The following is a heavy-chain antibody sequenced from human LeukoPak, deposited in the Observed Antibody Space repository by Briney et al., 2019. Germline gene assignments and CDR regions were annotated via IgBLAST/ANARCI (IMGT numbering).Heavy chain of an antibody. CDR1: GFTFSSYG. V-gene: IGHV3-30*02. J-gene: IGHJ3*02. D-gene: IGHD4-17*01. CDR2: IRYDGSNK. CDR3: AKDPPLYDYGDYDAFDI. Sequence: GGSLRLSCAASGFTFSSYGMHWVRQAPGTGLEWVAFIRYDGSNKYYADSVKGRFTISRDNSKNTLYLQMNSLRAEDTAVYYCAKDPPLYDYGDYDAFDIWGQGTMVTVSS.